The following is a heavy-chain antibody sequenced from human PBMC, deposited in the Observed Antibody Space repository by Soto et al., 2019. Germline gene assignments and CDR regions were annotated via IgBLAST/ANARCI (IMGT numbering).Heavy chain of an antibody. V-gene: IGHV3-53*01. CDR3: ARVPSFDP. CDR1: GFPASPTY. CDR2: IYSDDST. J-gene: IGHJ5*02. Sequence: GGSLRPPCAVAGFPASPTYQSWVRQAPGKGLEWVSVIYSDDSTYYADSAKGRFTISRDNSKNTLYLRMNSLRAEDTAVYYCARVPSFDPWGQGTLVTVSS.